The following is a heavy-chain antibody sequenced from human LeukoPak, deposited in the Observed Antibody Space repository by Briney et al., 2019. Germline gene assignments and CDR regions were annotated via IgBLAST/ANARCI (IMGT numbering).Heavy chain of an antibody. J-gene: IGHJ5*02. Sequence: GGSPRLSCAASGFTFSSYEMNWVRQAPGKGLEWVSYISSSGSTIYYADSVKGRFTISRDNAKNSLYLQMNSLRAEDTAVYYCARDGSSGWYWTPWGQGTLVTVSS. CDR1: GFTFSSYE. D-gene: IGHD6-19*01. CDR2: ISSSGSTI. V-gene: IGHV3-48*03. CDR3: ARDGSSGWYWTP.